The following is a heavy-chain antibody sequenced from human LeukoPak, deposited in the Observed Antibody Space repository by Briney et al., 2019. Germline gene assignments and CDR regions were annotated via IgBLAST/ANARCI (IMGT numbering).Heavy chain of an antibody. CDR1: GFTFVDYY. CDR3: RRTSSWFDFDI. Sequence: GGALRLSCAASGFTFVDYYISWIRQAPGKGREWVSYISSNCRTIYYADSVNGRFTLSMDNPNHAHYLQMNSLRAKDTALYYCRRTSSWFDFDIWGQGTMVTVSS. V-gene: IGHV3-11*01. D-gene: IGHD6-13*01. CDR2: ISSNCRTI. J-gene: IGHJ3*02.